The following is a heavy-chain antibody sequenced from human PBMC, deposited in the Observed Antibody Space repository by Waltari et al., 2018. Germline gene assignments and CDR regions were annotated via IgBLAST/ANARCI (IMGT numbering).Heavy chain of an antibody. D-gene: IGHD6-6*01. J-gene: IGHJ4*02. V-gene: IGHV3-7*01. CDR3: ARLSISSSY. Sequence: EVQLVDSGGGLVQPGGSLRLSCAASGFTFSSYWMNWVRQPPGKGLEWVANTNHNGSEKNYVDSVKGRFTISRDNAKNSLYLQMNSLRAEDTAVYYCARLSISSSYWGQGTLVTVSS. CDR1: GFTFSSYW. CDR2: TNHNGSEK.